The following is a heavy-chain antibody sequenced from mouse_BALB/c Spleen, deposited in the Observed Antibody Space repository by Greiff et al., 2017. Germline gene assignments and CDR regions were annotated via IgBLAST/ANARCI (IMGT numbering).Heavy chain of an antibody. CDR3: ARGGYYYGSSYWCFDV. D-gene: IGHD1-1*01. CDR1: GFTFSSYA. CDR2: ISSGGST. J-gene: IGHJ1*01. Sequence: EVQGVESGGGLVKPGGSLKLSCAASGFTFSSYAMSWVRQTPEKRLEWVASISSGGSTYYPDSVKGRFTISRDNARNILYLQMSSLRSEDTAMYYCARGGYYYGSSYWCFDVWGAGTTVTVSA. V-gene: IGHV5-6-5*01.